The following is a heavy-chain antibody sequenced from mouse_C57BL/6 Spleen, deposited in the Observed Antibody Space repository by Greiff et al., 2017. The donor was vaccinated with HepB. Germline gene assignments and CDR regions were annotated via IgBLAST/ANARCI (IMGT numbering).Heavy chain of an antibody. CDR2: INPGSGGT. Sequence: QVQLQQSGAELVRPGTSVKLSCKASGYAFTNYLIEWVKQRPGQGLEWIGVINPGSGGTNYNEKFKGKATLTADKSSSTAYMQLSSLTSEDSAVYFCARSNDYDVGAMDYWGQGTSVTVSS. CDR3: ARSNDYDVGAMDY. D-gene: IGHD2-4*01. CDR1: GYAFTNYL. V-gene: IGHV1-54*01. J-gene: IGHJ4*01.